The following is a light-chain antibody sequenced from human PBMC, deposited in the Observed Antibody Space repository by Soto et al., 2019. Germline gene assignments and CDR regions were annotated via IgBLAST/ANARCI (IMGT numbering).Light chain of an antibody. V-gene: IGLV2-23*02. CDR1: SSDVGSYNL. CDR2: EVS. Sequence: QSALTQPASVSGSPGQSITISSTGTSSDVGSYNLVSWYQQHPGKAPKLMIYEVSKRPSGVSNRFSGSKSGNTASLTISGLQAEDEADYYCCSYAGSSTFVVFGGGTQLTVL. CDR3: CSYAGSSTFVV. J-gene: IGLJ2*01.